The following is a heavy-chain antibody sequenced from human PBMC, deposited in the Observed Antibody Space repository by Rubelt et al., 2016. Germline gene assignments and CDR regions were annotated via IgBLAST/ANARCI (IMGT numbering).Heavy chain of an antibody. J-gene: IGHJ5*02. D-gene: IGHD6-13*01. CDR3: AKDSRSGVAAAT. CDR2: IKQDGSEK. V-gene: IGHV3-7*05. Sequence: KGVEWVANIKQDGSEKYYVDSVKGRFTISRDNAKNSLYLQMNSLRAEDTAVYYCAKDSRSGVAAATWGQGTLVTVSS.